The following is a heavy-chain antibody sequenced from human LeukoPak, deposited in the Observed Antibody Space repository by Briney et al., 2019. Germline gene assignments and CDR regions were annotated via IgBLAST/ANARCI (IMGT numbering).Heavy chain of an antibody. D-gene: IGHD2-8*01. CDR2: IWYDGSNK. CDR3: AKDRASYCTNGVCYMNY. Sequence: GGSLRLSCAASGFTFSSYGMHWVRQAPGKGLGWVAVIWYDGSNKYYADSVKGRFTISRDNSKNTLYLQMNSLRAEDTAVYYCAKDRASYCTNGVCYMNYWGQGTLVTVSS. J-gene: IGHJ4*02. V-gene: IGHV3-33*06. CDR1: GFTFSSYG.